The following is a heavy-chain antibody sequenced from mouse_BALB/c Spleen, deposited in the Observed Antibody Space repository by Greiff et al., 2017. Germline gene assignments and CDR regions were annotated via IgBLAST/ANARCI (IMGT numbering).Heavy chain of an antibody. V-gene: IGHV14-3*02. CDR2: IDPANGNT. CDR1: GFNIKDTY. J-gene: IGHJ2*01. Sequence: EVQLQQSGAELVKPGASVKLSCTASGFNIKDTYMPWVKQRPEQGLEWIGRIDPANGNTKYDPKFQGKSTIPADTSSNTAYLQLSSLTSEDTAVYYCARDEGLRYDFDDWGQGTTLTVSS. CDR3: ARDEGLRYDFDD. D-gene: IGHD1-1*01.